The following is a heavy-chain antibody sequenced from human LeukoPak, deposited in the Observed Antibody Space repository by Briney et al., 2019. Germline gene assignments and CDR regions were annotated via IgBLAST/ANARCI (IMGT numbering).Heavy chain of an antibody. CDR2: IYGDGGTT. CDR1: GFTFSSYA. J-gene: IGHJ4*02. CDR3: AKDLDIVATITGN. Sequence: GGSLRLSCAASGFTFSSYAMSWVRQAPGKGLEWVSGIYGDGGTTYYADSVKGRFTISRDNSKSTLYLQMNTLRAEDTAVYYCAKDLDIVATITGNWGQGTLVTVSS. D-gene: IGHD5-12*01. V-gene: IGHV3-23*01.